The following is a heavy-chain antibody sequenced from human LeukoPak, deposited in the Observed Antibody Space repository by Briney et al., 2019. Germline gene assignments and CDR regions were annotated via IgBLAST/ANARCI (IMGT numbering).Heavy chain of an antibody. J-gene: IGHJ4*02. CDR3: AKDPGYCSGGSCYYFDY. CDR1: GFTFSSYA. Sequence: GGSLRLSCAASGFTFSSYAMHWVRQAPAKGLEWVAVISYDGSNKYYTDSVKGRFSISRDNSKNTLYLQMNSLRAEDTAVYYCAKDPGYCSGGSCYYFDYWGQGALVTVSS. D-gene: IGHD2-15*01. CDR2: ISYDGSNK. V-gene: IGHV3-30*18.